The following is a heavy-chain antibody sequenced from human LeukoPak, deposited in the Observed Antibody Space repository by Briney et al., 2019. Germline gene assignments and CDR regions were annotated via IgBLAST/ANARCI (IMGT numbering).Heavy chain of an antibody. CDR1: GYSFTDYY. CDR2: TNTKSGRT. J-gene: IGHJ5*02. V-gene: IGHV1-2*02. D-gene: IGHD3-3*01. Sequence: ASVKVSCKTSGYSFTDYYIHWVRQAPGQGLEWMGWTNTKSGRTSSARKFQGRVTMTRDPSITTVYMDMAWLTSDDTAIYVCARADFIDAGPYLIGPWGQGTLVTVSS. CDR3: ARADFIDAGPYLIGP.